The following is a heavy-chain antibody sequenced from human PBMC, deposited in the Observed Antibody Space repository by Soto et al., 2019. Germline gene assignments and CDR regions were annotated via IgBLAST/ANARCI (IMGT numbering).Heavy chain of an antibody. CDR1: GFTLSDYY. Sequence: QVQVVESGGGLVTPGGSLRLSCEVSGFTLSDYYMNWIRQAPGKGLEWISYISSGGSTRYYADSVKGRFTISRDNARNSLSLQMDSLKAEDTAVYYCARGYNDFVNGYDRGFSDIWGQGTVVNVSS. CDR2: ISSGGSTR. D-gene: IGHD3-3*01. V-gene: IGHV3-11*01. J-gene: IGHJ3*02. CDR3: ARGYNDFVNGYDRGFSDI.